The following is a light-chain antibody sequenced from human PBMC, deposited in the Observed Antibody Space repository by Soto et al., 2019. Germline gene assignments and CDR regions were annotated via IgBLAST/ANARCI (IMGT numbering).Light chain of an antibody. J-gene: IGKJ1*01. CDR3: QQYYSYPRT. V-gene: IGKV1-39*01. Sequence: DIQMTQSPSSLSASVGDRVTITCRASQSISTYLIWYQQKPGKAPKLLIYARSSLQSGVPSRFSGSGSGTDFTLTISCLQSEDFATYYCQQYYSYPRTFGQGTKVDI. CDR2: ARS. CDR1: QSISTY.